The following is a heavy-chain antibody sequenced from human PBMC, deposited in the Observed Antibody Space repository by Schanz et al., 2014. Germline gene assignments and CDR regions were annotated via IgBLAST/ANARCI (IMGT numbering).Heavy chain of an antibody. V-gene: IGHV3-30*02. J-gene: IGHJ6*02. CDR2: IQNDGSNY. CDR1: GFTFSDYY. Sequence: QVQLVESGGGVVQPGGSLRLSCAASGFTFSDYYMSWVRQAPGKGLEWVAFIQNDGSNYYHADSVKGRFTISRDNSKNTLHLQMNSLRVEDTAVYYCAKDDTQVNGMDVWGQGTTVTVSS. CDR3: AKDDTQVNGMDV.